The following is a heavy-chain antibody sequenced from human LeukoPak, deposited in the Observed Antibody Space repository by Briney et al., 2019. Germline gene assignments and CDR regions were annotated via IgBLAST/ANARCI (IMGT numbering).Heavy chain of an antibody. CDR3: ARGRVDYDILTGYYKGRYYFDY. V-gene: IGHV3-21*01. Sequence: GGSLRLSCAASGFTFSSYSMNWVRQAPGKGLEWVSSISRSSSYIYYADSVKGRFTISRDNAKNSLYLQMNSLRAEDTAVYYCARGRVDYDILTGYYKGRYYFDYWGQGTLVTVSS. J-gene: IGHJ4*02. D-gene: IGHD3-9*01. CDR1: GFTFSSYS. CDR2: ISRSSSYI.